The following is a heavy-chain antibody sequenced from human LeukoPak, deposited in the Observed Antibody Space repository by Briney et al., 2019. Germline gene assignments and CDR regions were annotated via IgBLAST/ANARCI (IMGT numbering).Heavy chain of an antibody. CDR1: GYTFTGYY. D-gene: IGHD4-11*01. V-gene: IGHV1-2*06. J-gene: IGHJ5*02. Sequence: ASVKVSCKASGYTFTGYYMHWVRQAPGQGLEWMGRINPNSGGTNYAQKFQGRVTMTRDTSISTAYMELSRLRSDDTAVYYCARDADDSNFVGWFDPWGLGTLVTVSS. CDR3: ARDADDSNFVGWFDP. CDR2: INPNSGGT.